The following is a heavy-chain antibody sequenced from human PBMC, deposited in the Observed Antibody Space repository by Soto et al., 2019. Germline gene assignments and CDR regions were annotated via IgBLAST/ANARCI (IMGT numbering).Heavy chain of an antibody. J-gene: IGHJ5*02. CDR3: ARAASGPPGNWFDP. V-gene: IGHV1-46*01. CDR1: GYTFTNYY. CDR2: INPNSGST. D-gene: IGHD5-12*01. Sequence: ASVKVSCKASGYTFTNYYMHWVRQSPGQGLEWMGIINPNSGSTSYAQKFQGRVTMSRDTSTSTVYMELSSLRSEDTAVYYCARAASGPPGNWFDPWGQGTLVTVS.